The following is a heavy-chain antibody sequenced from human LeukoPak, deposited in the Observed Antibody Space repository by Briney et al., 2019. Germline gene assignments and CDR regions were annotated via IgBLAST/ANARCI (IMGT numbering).Heavy chain of an antibody. CDR2: ISGNGGST. J-gene: IGHJ4*02. V-gene: IGHV3-20*04. CDR1: GFTFDDYG. Sequence: GGSLRLSCAASGFTFDDYGMSWVRQAPGKGLEWVSGISGNGGSTSYADSVRGRVTISRDNAKNSLYLQMNSLRAEGTALYYCARDHWRDPAHFDYWGQGTLVTVSS. CDR3: ARDHWRDPAHFDY. D-gene: IGHD1-1*01.